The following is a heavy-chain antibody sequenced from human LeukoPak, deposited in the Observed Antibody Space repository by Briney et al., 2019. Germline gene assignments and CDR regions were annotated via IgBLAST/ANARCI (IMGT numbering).Heavy chain of an antibody. CDR2: IYYSGST. D-gene: IGHD2-2*01. CDR3: ARHARGGRYCSSTSCPDY. J-gene: IGHJ4*02. V-gene: IGHV4-39*01. Sequence: PSETLSLTCTVPGGSISSSSYYWGWIRQPPGKGLEWIGSIYYSGSTYYNPSLKSRVTISVDTSKNQFSLKLSSVTAADTAVYYCARHARGGRYCSSTSCPDYWGQGTLVTVSS. CDR1: GGSISSSSYY.